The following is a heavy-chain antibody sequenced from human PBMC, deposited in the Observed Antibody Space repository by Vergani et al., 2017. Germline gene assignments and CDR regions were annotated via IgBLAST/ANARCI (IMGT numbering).Heavy chain of an antibody. D-gene: IGHD2-2*01. V-gene: IGHV1-69*01. CDR2: IIPIFGTA. Sequence: QVQLVQSGAEVKKTGSSVKVSCKASGGTFSSYAISWVRQAPGQGLEWMGGIIPIFGTANYAQKFQGRVTITADESTSTAYMELSSLRSEDTAVYYCASSLYCSSTSCPFDYWGQGTLVTVSS. J-gene: IGHJ4*02. CDR1: GGTFSSYA. CDR3: ASSLYCSSTSCPFDY.